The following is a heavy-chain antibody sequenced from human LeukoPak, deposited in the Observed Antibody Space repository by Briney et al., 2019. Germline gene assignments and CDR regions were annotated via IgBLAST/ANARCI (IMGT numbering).Heavy chain of an antibody. D-gene: IGHD3-22*01. Sequence: GGSLRLSCAASGFTFSSYWMSWVRQAPGKGLEWVANIKQDGSEKYYVDSVKGRFTISRDNAKNSLYLQMNSLRAEDTAVYYCAREGTYYYDSSGYYGAFDIWGQGTMVTVSS. CDR3: AREGTYYYDSSGYYGAFDI. CDR2: IKQDGSEK. V-gene: IGHV3-7*01. CDR1: GFTFSSYW. J-gene: IGHJ3*02.